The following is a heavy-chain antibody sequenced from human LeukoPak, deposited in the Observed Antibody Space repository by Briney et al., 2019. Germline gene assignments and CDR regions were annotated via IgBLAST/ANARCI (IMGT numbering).Heavy chain of an antibody. J-gene: IGHJ4*02. CDR2: IIPIFGTA. V-gene: IGHV1-69*13. CDR1: GGTFGSYA. Sequence: GASVKVSCKASGGTFGSYAISWVRQAPGQGLEWMGGIIPIFGTANYAQKFQGRVTITADESTSTAYMELSSLRSEDTAVYYCASRMVRGVISFDYWGQGTLVTVSS. CDR3: ASRMVRGVISFDY. D-gene: IGHD3-10*01.